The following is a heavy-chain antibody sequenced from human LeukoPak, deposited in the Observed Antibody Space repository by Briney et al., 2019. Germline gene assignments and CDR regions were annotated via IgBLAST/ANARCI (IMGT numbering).Heavy chain of an antibody. CDR1: GGTFSSYA. J-gene: IGHJ4*02. D-gene: IGHD3-22*01. Sequence: SVKVSCKASGGTFSSYAISWVRQAPGQGLEWIGRIIPILGITNYAQKFQGRVTITADKSTSTAYVELSSLRSEDTAVYYCASREYDNSNYYLYYFDYWGQGTLVTVSS. V-gene: IGHV1-69*04. CDR3: ASREYDNSNYYLYYFDY. CDR2: IIPILGIT.